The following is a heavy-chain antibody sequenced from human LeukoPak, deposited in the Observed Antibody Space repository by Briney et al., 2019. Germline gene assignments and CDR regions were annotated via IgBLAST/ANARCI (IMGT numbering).Heavy chain of an antibody. J-gene: IGHJ6*03. CDR2: INHSGST. V-gene: IGHV4-34*01. D-gene: IGHD5-18*01. Sequence: PSETLSLTCAVYGGSFSGYYWSWIRQPPGKGLEWIGEINHSGSTNYNPSLKSRVTISVDTSKNQFSLKLSSVTAADTAVYYCARGVGYSYGYRTYYYNYMDVWGKGTTVTVSS. CDR1: GGSFSGYY. CDR3: ARGVGYSYGYRTYYYNYMDV.